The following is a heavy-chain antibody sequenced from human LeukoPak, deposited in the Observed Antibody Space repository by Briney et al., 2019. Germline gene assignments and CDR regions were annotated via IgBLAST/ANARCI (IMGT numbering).Heavy chain of an antibody. CDR2: ISWNSGSI. J-gene: IGHJ4*01. D-gene: IGHD6-19*01. CDR3: AKDLEQWLASFDY. Sequence: GGSLRLSCAASGFTFDDYAMHWVRQAPGKGLEWVSGISWNSGSIGYADSVKGRFTISRDNAKNSLYLQMNSLRAEDTALYYCAKDLEQWLASFDYWGQEPWSPSPQ. V-gene: IGHV3-9*01. CDR1: GFTFDDYA.